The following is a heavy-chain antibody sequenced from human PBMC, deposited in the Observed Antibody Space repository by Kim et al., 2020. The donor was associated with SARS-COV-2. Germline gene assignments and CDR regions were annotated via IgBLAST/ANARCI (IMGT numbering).Heavy chain of an antibody. Sequence: GGSLRLSCAASGFTFSSYAMHWVRQAPGKGLEWVAVISYDGSNKYYADSVKCRFTISRDNSKNTLYLQMNSLRAEDTAVYYCARDLYATFAPFDYWGQGT. CDR1: GFTFSSYA. CDR3: ARDLYATFAPFDY. J-gene: IGHJ4*02. D-gene: IGHD2-8*01. CDR2: ISYDGSNK. V-gene: IGHV3-30*04.